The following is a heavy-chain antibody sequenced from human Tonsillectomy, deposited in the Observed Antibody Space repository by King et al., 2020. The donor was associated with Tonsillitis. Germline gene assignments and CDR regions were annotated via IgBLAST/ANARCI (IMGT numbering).Heavy chain of an antibody. CDR3: AKSVMAYASGRPPDY. D-gene: IGHD3-10*01. Sequence: VQLVESGGGLVQPGGSLRLSCAASGFTFSSYAMTWVRQAPGKGLEWVSAISGFGSSTYYADSVRGRFTISRDNSKNTLYLQVNSLRAGDTAVYYCAKSVMAYASGRPPDYWGQGTLVTVSS. CDR1: GFTFSSYA. V-gene: IGHV3-23*04. J-gene: IGHJ4*02. CDR2: ISGFGSST.